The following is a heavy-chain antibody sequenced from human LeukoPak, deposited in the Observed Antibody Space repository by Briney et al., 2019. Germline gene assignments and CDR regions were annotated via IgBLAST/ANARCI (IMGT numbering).Heavy chain of an antibody. CDR3: ARALYYYDSSGYYPLDAFDI. Sequence: NHGESLKISCKGSGYSFTSYWIGWVRQMPGKGLEWMGIIYPGDSDTRYSPSFQGQVTISADKSISTAYLQWSSLKASDTAMYYCARALYYYDSSGYYPLDAFDIWGQGTMVTVSS. CDR2: IYPGDSDT. CDR1: GYSFTSYW. D-gene: IGHD3-22*01. V-gene: IGHV5-51*01. J-gene: IGHJ3*02.